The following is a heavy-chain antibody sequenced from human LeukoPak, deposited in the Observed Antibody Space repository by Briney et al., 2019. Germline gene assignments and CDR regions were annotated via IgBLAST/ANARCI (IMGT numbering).Heavy chain of an antibody. V-gene: IGHV3-15*01. Sequence: KTGGSLRLPCAASGFTFSNAWTSWVRQAPGKGLEWVGRIKSKTDGGTTDYAAPVKGRFTISRDDSKNTLYLQMNSLKTEDTAVYYCTTDLNYYDSSGYYYARNYWGQGTLVTVSS. CDR3: TTDLNYYDSSGYYYARNY. D-gene: IGHD3-22*01. CDR1: GFTFSNAW. CDR2: IKSKTDGGTT. J-gene: IGHJ4*02.